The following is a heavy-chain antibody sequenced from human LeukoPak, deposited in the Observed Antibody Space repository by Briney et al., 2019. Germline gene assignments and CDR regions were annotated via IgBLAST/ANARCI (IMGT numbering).Heavy chain of an antibody. CDR3: AKGGRTYYYDSSGYHDAFDI. Sequence: GGSLRLSCAASGFTFSNYAMSWVRQAPGKGLEWVSAISGSGGGSYYADSVKGRFTISRDNSKDTLYLQMNSLRAEDTAVYYCAKGGRTYYYDSSGYHDAFDIWGQGTMVTVSS. D-gene: IGHD3-22*01. CDR2: ISGSGGGS. J-gene: IGHJ3*02. CDR1: GFTFSNYA. V-gene: IGHV3-23*01.